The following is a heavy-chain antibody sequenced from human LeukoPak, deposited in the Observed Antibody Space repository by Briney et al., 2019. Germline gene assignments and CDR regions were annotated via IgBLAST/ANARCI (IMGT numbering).Heavy chain of an antibody. CDR1: GFTFSNYA. CDR3: AKYLMAKGPPYALDV. J-gene: IGHJ6*02. CDR2: IGSSGGDT. V-gene: IGHV3-23*01. Sequence: PGGSLRPSCTPSGFTFSNYAMNWVRQAPGKGLEWVSGIGSSGGDTYYADSVKGRFTISRDNSKNMLYLQMNSLRADDTALYYCAKYLMAKGPPYALDVWGQGTTVTVS. D-gene: IGHD2-8*01.